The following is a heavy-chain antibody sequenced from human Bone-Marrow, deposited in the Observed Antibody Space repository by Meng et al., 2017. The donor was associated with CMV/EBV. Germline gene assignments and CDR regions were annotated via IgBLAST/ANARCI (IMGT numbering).Heavy chain of an antibody. Sequence: GESLKISCAASGFTFSDHYMDWVRQAPGKGLEWVGRTRNKANSYTTEYAASVKGRFTISRDDSKNSLYLQMNSLKTEDTAVYYGASGVYGGSYYYYGMDVWGQGTTVTVSS. D-gene: IGHD4/OR15-4a*01. V-gene: IGHV3-72*01. J-gene: IGHJ6*02. CDR3: ASGVYGGSYYYYGMDV. CDR1: GFTFSDHY. CDR2: TRNKANSYTT.